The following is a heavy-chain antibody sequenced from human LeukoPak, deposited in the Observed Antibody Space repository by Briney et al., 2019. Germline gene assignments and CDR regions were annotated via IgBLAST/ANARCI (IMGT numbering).Heavy chain of an antibody. CDR1: GGSISCSSSIC. Sequence: SETLSLTCAVSGGSISCSSSICWTWVRQPPGKGLEWIGEIYHSGATNYNPSLKSRVTMLLDKSKNQFSLKLNSVTAADTAVYYCARNGGNSDYDYWGQGTLDTVSA. D-gene: IGHD4-23*01. CDR3: ARNGGNSDYDY. J-gene: IGHJ4*02. CDR2: IYHSGAT. V-gene: IGHV4-4*02.